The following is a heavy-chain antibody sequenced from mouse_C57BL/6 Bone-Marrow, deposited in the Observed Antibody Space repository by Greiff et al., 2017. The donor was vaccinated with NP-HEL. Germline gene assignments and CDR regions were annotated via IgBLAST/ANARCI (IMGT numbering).Heavy chain of an antibody. CDR1: GFNIKDYY. Sequence: EVHLVESGAELVKPGASVKLSCTASGFNIKDYYMHWVKQRTEQGLEWIGRIDPEDGETKYAPKFQGKATITADTSSNTAYLQLSSLTSEDTAVYYCATGSNWDLWYFDVWGTGTTVTVSS. V-gene: IGHV14-2*01. CDR2: IDPEDGET. D-gene: IGHD4-1*01. CDR3: ATGSNWDLWYFDV. J-gene: IGHJ1*03.